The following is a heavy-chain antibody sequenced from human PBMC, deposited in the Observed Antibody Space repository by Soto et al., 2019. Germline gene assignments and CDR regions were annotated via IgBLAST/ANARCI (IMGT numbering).Heavy chain of an antibody. CDR1: GYTSTDNY. CDR3: AIRRAYRNSWYYFDS. D-gene: IGHD1-26*01. Sequence: ASVKVSSKVSGYTSTDNYIHWVQQVPGKGLEWMGGVDPEDGQTAYAEKFQGRVTLSADTSTDTAYMELSGLKSEDTAVYYCAIRRAYRNSWYYFDSWGQGTLVTVSS. V-gene: IGHV1-69-2*01. J-gene: IGHJ4*02. CDR2: VDPEDGQT.